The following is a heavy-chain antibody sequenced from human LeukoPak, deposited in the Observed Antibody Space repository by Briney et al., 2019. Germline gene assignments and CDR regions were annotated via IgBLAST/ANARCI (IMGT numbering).Heavy chain of an antibody. CDR2: IYTSGST. D-gene: IGHD3-10*01. CDR1: GGSISSYY. J-gene: IGHJ4*02. Sequence: KPSETLSLTCTVSGGSISSYYWSWIRQPPGKGLEWIGYIYTSGSTNYNPSLKSRVTISVDTSKNQFSLELSSVTAADTAVYYCARHFIGKGYVDYWGQGTLVTVSS. CDR3: ARHFIGKGYVDY. V-gene: IGHV4-4*09.